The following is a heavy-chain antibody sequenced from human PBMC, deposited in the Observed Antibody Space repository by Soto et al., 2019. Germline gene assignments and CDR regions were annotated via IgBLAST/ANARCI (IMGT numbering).Heavy chain of an antibody. V-gene: IGHV4-61*01. CDR3: ARLSAAWFDP. CDR2: IYHSGST. Sequence: SETMSLTCTVSGGSVSSGSYHWGWIRQPPGKGLEWIGYIYHSGSTNYNPSLKSRVTISVDTSKNQFSLSLTSVTAADTAVYYCARLSAAWFDPWGQGTLVTVSS. D-gene: IGHD6-19*01. J-gene: IGHJ5*02. CDR1: GGSVSSGSYH.